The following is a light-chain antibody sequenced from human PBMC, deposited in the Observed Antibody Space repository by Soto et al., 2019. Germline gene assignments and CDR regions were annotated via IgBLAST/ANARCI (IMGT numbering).Light chain of an antibody. CDR3: QQVKAYPIT. V-gene: IGKV1-9*01. J-gene: IGKJ4*01. Sequence: DIQLTQSPSFLSASVRDRVTITCRASQGVTNYLVWYQQKPGRAPKLLISAASTLQSGVPSRFSGSVSGTEFTLTISSLQPEDVGTYYCQQVKAYPITFGGGTKVEIK. CDR2: AAS. CDR1: QGVTNY.